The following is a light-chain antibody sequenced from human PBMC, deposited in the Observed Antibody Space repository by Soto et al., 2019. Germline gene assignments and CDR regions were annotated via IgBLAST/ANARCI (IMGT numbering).Light chain of an antibody. CDR2: DVV. Sequence: QSVLTQPRSVSGSPGQSVTISCTGTSSDVGGYNYVFWCQQHPGIAPKLMIYDVVKRPSGVPDRFSGSKSGNTASLTISGLQADDEADYYCCSYAGSHTYVFGAGTKVTV. CDR1: SSDVGGYNY. CDR3: CSYAGSHTYV. J-gene: IGLJ1*01. V-gene: IGLV2-11*01.